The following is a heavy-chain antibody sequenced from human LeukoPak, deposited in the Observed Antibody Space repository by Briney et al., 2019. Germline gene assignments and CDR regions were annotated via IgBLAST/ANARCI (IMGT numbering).Heavy chain of an antibody. D-gene: IGHD3-22*01. Sequence: PGGSLRLSCAASGFTFSSYWMSWVRQAPGKGLEWVSRISGSGGSTYYADSVKGRFTISRDNSKNTLYLQMSSLRAEDTAVYYCAKDNPYYYESSGYFDYWGQGTLVTVSS. CDR2: ISGSGGST. CDR1: GFTFSSYW. V-gene: IGHV3-23*01. CDR3: AKDNPYYYESSGYFDY. J-gene: IGHJ4*02.